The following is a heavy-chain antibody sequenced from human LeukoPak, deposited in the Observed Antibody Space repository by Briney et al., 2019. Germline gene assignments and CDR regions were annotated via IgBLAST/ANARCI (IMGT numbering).Heavy chain of an antibody. J-gene: IGHJ4*02. Sequence: ASVKVSCKASGYTFTSYGISWVRQAPGQGLEWMGWISAYNGNTNYAQKLQGRVTMTTDTSTSTAYMELRSLRSDDTVVYYCAREEMITFGGVNYYWGQGTLVTVSS. D-gene: IGHD3-16*01. V-gene: IGHV1-18*01. CDR1: GYTFTSYG. CDR3: AREEMITFGGVNYY. CDR2: ISAYNGNT.